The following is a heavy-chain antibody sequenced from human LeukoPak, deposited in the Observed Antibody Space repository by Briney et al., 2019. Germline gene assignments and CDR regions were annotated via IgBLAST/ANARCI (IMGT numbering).Heavy chain of an antibody. V-gene: IGHV3-23*01. Sequence: GGSLRLSCAASGFTFRSYAMSWVRQAPGKGLEWVSTISVSGGSAYYADSVKGRFTISRDNSKNTLYLQMNSLRAEDTAVYHCARVDSRTAQFDYWGQGTLVTVSS. CDR3: ARVDSRTAQFDY. CDR2: ISVSGGSA. D-gene: IGHD6-13*01. CDR1: GFTFRSYA. J-gene: IGHJ4*02.